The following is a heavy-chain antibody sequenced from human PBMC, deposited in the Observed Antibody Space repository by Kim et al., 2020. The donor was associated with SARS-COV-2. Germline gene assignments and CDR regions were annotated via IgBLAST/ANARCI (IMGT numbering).Heavy chain of an antibody. Sequence: GGSLRLSCAASGFTFDDYGMSWVRQTPGKGLEWVSGINRNSDSTGYADSVKGRFTISRDNAKKSLYLQMNGLRVEDTALYHCVRVYVGGPFNLWGQGSLVTVSS. D-gene: IGHD3-10*01. J-gene: IGHJ1*01. CDR3: VRVYVGGPFNL. CDR1: GFTFDDYG. CDR2: INRNSDST. V-gene: IGHV3-20*01.